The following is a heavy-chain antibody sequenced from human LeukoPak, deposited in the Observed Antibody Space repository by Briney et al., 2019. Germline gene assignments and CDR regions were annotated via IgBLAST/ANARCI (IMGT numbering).Heavy chain of an antibody. CDR3: ARGNRLYTSSWSSLAFDI. CDR2: TNPNSGYT. J-gene: IGHJ3*02. CDR1: GYTFTSYD. Sequence: ASVKVSCKASGYTFTSYDINWVRQATGQGLEWMGWTNPNSGYTGFAQKFQGGVTMTRSTAIDTAYMEMSGLTSEDTAVYYCARGNRLYTSSWSSLAFDIWGQGTMVAVSS. D-gene: IGHD6-13*01. V-gene: IGHV1-8*01.